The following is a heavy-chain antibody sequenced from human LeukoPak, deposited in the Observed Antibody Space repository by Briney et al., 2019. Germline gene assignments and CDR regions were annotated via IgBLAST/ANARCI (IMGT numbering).Heavy chain of an antibody. CDR2: ISGSGGST. J-gene: IGHJ5*02. V-gene: IGHV3-23*01. D-gene: IGHD4-17*01. Sequence: GASLRLSCAASGFTFSSYAMSWVRQAPGKGLEWVSAISGSGGSTYYADSVKGRFTISRDNSKNTLYLQMNSLRAEDTAVYYCAKDRYHGDYEKGFDPWGQGTLVTVSS. CDR3: AKDRYHGDYEKGFDP. CDR1: GFTFSSYA.